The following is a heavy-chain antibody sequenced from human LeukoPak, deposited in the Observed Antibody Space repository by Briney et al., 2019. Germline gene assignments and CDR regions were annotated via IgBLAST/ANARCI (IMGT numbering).Heavy chain of an antibody. CDR3: AIMHGYCDGSGYWVQ. V-gene: IGHV3-23*01. Sequence: GRSLRLSCAAAGFTFGSYGMRWVRQAPGEGLEWVSFITPNADRTSYADSVEGRFTISSDNPSNTLSMQMNSLRDEDTAIYYCAIMHGYCDGSGYWVQWDQGNLVTVSS. D-gene: IGHD3-22*01. J-gene: IGHJ1*01. CDR2: ITPNADRT. CDR1: GFTFGSYG.